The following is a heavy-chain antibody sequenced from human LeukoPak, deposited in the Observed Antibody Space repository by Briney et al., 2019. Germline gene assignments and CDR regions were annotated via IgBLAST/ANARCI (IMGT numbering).Heavy chain of an antibody. CDR3: AKSNYFDSGGYYFFDY. CDR1: GFTFSKYA. D-gene: IGHD3-22*01. V-gene: IGHV3-23*01. J-gene: IGHJ4*02. CDR2: ISVSGGST. Sequence: GGSLRLSCAASGFTFSKYAMTWVRQAPGKGLEWVSGISVSGGSTNYADSVKGRFTISRDYSKNTLYLQMNSLRAEDTAVYYCAKSNYFDSGGYYFFDYWGQGTLVTVSS.